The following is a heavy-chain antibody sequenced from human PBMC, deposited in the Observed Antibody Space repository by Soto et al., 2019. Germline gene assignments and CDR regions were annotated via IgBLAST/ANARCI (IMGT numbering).Heavy chain of an antibody. J-gene: IGHJ6*02. V-gene: IGHV1-2*04. CDR3: AKEKIEGRGLMDV. CDR2: INPNSGGT. Sequence: ASVKVSCKASGYTFTGYYMHWVRQAPGQGLEWMGWINPNSGGTNYAQKFQGWVTMTKNTLYLQMNSLRAEDTAVYYCAKEKIEGRGLMDVWGQGTTVTVSS. CDR1: GYTFTGYY.